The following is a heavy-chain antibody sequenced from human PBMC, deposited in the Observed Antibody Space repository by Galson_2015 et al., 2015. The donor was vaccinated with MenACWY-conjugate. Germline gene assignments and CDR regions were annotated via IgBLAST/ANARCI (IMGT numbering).Heavy chain of an antibody. D-gene: IGHD6-6*01. J-gene: IGHJ4*02. V-gene: IGHV5-51*03. CDR2: MYPGDSDS. CDR1: GYSFTSYW. CDR3: ARRSARSHFDH. Sequence: QSGAEVKKPGESLKISCKTSGYSFTSYWIVWVRQLPGKGLELLGTMYPGDSDSRYSPPFRGQVTMSADQSINTAYLQWASLKSSDSAIYYCARRSARSHFDHWGQGTLVTVSS.